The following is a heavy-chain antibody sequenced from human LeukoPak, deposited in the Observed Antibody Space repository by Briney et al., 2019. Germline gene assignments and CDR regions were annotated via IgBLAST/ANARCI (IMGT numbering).Heavy chain of an antibody. V-gene: IGHV3-43*02. J-gene: IGHJ4*02. CDR1: GLPIADFA. Sequence: GGSLRLSCVASGLPIADFAMHWVRQAPGKGLEWVSLISGDGVSTFYADSVKGRFSISRDNSKNSLYLEMNSLRTEDAAMYYCAKESGKLDYWGQGTLVAVSS. CDR2: ISGDGVST. CDR3: AKESGKLDY.